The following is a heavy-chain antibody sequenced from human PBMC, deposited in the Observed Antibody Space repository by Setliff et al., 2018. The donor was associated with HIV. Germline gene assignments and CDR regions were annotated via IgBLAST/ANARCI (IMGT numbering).Heavy chain of an antibody. CDR3: ARERQQLVLVPDAFDI. CDR2: ISYSSSYI. V-gene: IGHV3-21*01. J-gene: IGHJ3*02. Sequence: GASVRLSCAASGFSFSSYSMNWVRQAPGKGLEWVSSISYSSSYIYYADSVKGRFTISRDNARNSLYLQMNSLRAEDTAVYYCARERQQLVLVPDAFDIWGQGTMVTVSS. D-gene: IGHD6-13*01. CDR1: GFSFSSYS.